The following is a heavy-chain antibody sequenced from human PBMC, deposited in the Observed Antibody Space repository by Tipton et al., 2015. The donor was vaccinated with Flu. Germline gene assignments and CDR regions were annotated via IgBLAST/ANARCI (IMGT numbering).Heavy chain of an antibody. CDR3: ARRDYSNYVSEPKNWFDP. CDR1: GASISSGGDY. V-gene: IGHV4-31*03. J-gene: IGHJ5*02. D-gene: IGHD4-11*01. Sequence: TLSLTCTVSGASISSGGDYWTWIRQHPGKGLEWIGFIYYNGGTRYNPSLKSRVTISMDSSRNQFSLRLTSVTAADTAVYFCARRDYSNYVSEPKNWFDPWGQGTMVTVSS. CDR2: IYYNGGT.